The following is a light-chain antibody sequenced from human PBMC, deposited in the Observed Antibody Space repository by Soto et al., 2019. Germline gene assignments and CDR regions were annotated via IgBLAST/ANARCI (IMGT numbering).Light chain of an antibody. J-gene: IGLJ1*01. Sequence: SVLTQPPSASGSPRQSGPIPCTGTSSDVGGYNYVSWYQQHPGKAPKLMIYEVSKRPSGVPDRFSGSKSGNTASLTVSGLQAEDEADYYCSSYAGSNNLYVFGTGTKVTVL. CDR2: EVS. CDR3: SSYAGSNNLYV. CDR1: SSDVGGYNY. V-gene: IGLV2-8*01.